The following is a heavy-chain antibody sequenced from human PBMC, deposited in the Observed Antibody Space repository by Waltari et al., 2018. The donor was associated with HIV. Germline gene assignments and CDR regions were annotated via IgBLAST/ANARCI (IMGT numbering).Heavy chain of an antibody. CDR3: ARLGYCSSTSCYYYYYYGMDV. V-gene: IGHV1-8*01. Sequence: QVQLVQSGAEVKKPGASVKVSCKASGYTFTSYDINWVRQATGQGLEWMGWMNPNSGNTGYAQKFKGRVTMTRNTSISTAYMELSSLRSEDTAVYYCARLGYCSSTSCYYYYYYGMDVWGQGTTVTVSS. CDR2: MNPNSGNT. D-gene: IGHD2-2*01. J-gene: IGHJ6*02. CDR1: GYTFTSYD.